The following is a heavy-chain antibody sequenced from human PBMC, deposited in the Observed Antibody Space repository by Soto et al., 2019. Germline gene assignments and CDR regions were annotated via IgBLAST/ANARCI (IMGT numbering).Heavy chain of an antibody. D-gene: IGHD6-13*01. CDR3: ARDSSYSATPPPDY. CDR2: INAGNGNT. J-gene: IGHJ4*02. CDR1: GYTFTSYA. Sequence: GASVKVSCKASGYTFTSYAMHWVRQAPGQRLEWMGWINAGNGNTKYSQKFQGRVTITRDTSASTAYMELSSLRSEDTAVYYCARDSSYSATPPPDYWGQGTLVTVSS. V-gene: IGHV1-3*01.